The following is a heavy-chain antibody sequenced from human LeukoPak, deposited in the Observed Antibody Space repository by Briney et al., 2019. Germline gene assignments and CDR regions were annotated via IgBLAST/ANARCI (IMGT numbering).Heavy chain of an antibody. V-gene: IGHV4-61*01. CDR2: IYYSGST. Sequence: PSETLSLTCSVSGYSISNGYYWGWIRQPPGKGLEWIGYIYYSGSTNYNPSLKSRVTISVDTSKNQFSLKLSSVTAADTAVYYCARDQVDFWSGLFDYWGQGTLVTVSS. CDR1: GYSISNGYY. D-gene: IGHD3-3*01. CDR3: ARDQVDFWSGLFDY. J-gene: IGHJ4*02.